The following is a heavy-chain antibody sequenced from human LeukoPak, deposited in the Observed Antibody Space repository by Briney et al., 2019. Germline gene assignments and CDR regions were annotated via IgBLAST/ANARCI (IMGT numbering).Heavy chain of an antibody. CDR1: GFTFRSYT. J-gene: IGHJ4*02. V-gene: IGHV3-30-3*01. CDR2: ISYDGSNK. Sequence: GGSLRLSCAASGFTFRSYTMHWVRQAPGKGLEWVAVISYDGSNKYYADSVKGRFTISRDNSKNTLYLQMNSLRAEDTAVYYCAREFDGDSSGYFDYWGQGTLVTVSS. D-gene: IGHD3-22*01. CDR3: AREFDGDSSGYFDY.